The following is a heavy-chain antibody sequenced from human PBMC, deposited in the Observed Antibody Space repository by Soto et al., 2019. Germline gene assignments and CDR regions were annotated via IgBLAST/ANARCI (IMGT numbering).Heavy chain of an antibody. CDR1: GGSISSYY. Sequence: QVQLQESGPGLVKPSETLSLTCTVSGGSISSYYWSWIRQPPGKGLEWIGYIYYSGSTNYNPSLKMRVTISVDTSKNQFSLKLSSVTAADTAVYYCARGGAVAGTLFDYWGQGTLVTVSS. J-gene: IGHJ4*02. D-gene: IGHD6-19*01. CDR2: IYYSGST. CDR3: ARGGAVAGTLFDY. V-gene: IGHV4-59*01.